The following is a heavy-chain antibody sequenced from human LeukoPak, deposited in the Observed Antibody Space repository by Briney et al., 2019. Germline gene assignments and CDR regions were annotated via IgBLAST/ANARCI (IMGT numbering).Heavy chain of an antibody. CDR2: ISAYNGNT. Sequence: GASVKVSCKASGYTFTSYGISWVRQAPGQGLEWMRWISAYNGNTNYAQKLQGRVTMTTDTSTSTAYMELRSPRSDDTAVYYCARVSGYYDFWSGYYVYNFDYWGQGTLVTVSS. V-gene: IGHV1-18*01. CDR3: ARVSGYYDFWSGYYVYNFDY. J-gene: IGHJ4*02. D-gene: IGHD3-3*01. CDR1: GYTFTSYG.